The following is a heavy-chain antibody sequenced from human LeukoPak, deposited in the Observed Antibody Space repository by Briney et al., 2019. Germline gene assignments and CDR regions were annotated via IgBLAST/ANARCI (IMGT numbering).Heavy chain of an antibody. J-gene: IGHJ6*03. Sequence: ASVKVSCKASGYTFTGYYMHWVRQAPGQGLEWMGWINPNSGGTNYAQKLQGRVTMTTDTSTSTAYMELRSLRSDDTAVYYCARGGIPDVPTPLRYYYYYMDVWGKGTTVTVSS. CDR2: INPNSGGT. V-gene: IGHV1-2*02. CDR3: ARGGIPDVPTPLRYYYYYMDV. CDR1: GYTFTGYY. D-gene: IGHD3-16*01.